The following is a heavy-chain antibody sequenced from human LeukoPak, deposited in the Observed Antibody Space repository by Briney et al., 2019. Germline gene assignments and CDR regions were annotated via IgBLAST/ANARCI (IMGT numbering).Heavy chain of an antibody. J-gene: IGHJ4*02. CDR2: ISVSGGST. CDR3: AKSPEGKLGAEDY. V-gene: IGHV3-23*01. D-gene: IGHD1-26*01. Sequence: GGSLRLSCAASGFNFSTYAMSWVRQAPGKGLEWVSAISVSGGSTYYADSVKGRFTISRDNSKNTLYLQMNSLRAEDTAVYYCAKSPEGKLGAEDYWGQGTLVTVSS. CDR1: GFNFSTYA.